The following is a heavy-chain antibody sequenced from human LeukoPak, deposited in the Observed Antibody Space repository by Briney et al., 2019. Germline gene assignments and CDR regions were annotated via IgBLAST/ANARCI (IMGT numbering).Heavy chain of an antibody. V-gene: IGHV3-30-3*01. CDR2: ISYDGSNE. CDR1: GFTFSGYA. CDR3: ARVGYYASGPFSYFDY. J-gene: IGHJ4*02. D-gene: IGHD3-10*01. Sequence: PGRSVRLSCAASGFTFSGYAMHWVRQAPGKGLEWVAVISYDGSNEYYADSVKGRFTISRDNSKNTLYLQMNSLSVEDTAVYYCARVGYYASGPFSYFDYWGQGTLVTVSS.